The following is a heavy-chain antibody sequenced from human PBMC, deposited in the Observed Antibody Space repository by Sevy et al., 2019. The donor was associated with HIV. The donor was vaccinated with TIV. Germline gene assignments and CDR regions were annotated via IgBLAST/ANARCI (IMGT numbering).Heavy chain of an antibody. CDR2: ISYDGSNK. CDR3: ARDYPSRYDSSGYIDY. CDR1: GFTFSSYA. Sequence: GGSLRLSCAASGFTFSSYAMHWVRQAPGKGLEWVAVISYDGSNKYYADSVKGRFTISRDNSKNRLYLQMNSLRAEDTAVYYCARDYPSRYDSSGYIDYWGQGTLVTVSS. J-gene: IGHJ4*02. D-gene: IGHD3-22*01. V-gene: IGHV3-30*04.